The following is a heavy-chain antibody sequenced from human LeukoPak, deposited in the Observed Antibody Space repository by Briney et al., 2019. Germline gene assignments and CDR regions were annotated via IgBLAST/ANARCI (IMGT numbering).Heavy chain of an antibody. J-gene: IGHJ1*01. Sequence: SSVKVSCKASGGTFSSYAISWVRQAPGQGLEWMGRIIPILGIANYAQKFQGRVTITADKSTSTAYMELSSLRSDDTAVYYCARGGMRVAGTGGIQHWGQGTLVTVSS. CDR1: GGTFSSYA. D-gene: IGHD6-19*01. V-gene: IGHV1-69*04. CDR3: ARGGMRVAGTGGIQH. CDR2: IIPILGIA.